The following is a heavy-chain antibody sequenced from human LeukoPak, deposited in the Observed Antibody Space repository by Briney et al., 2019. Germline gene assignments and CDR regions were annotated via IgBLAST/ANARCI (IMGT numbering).Heavy chain of an antibody. V-gene: IGHV1-18*01. CDR1: GYTFTSYG. J-gene: IGHJ4*02. D-gene: IGHD5-18*01. CDR3: ARDLGTGYSYGYFDY. CDR2: ISAYNGNT. Sequence: ASVKVSCKASGYTFTSYGISWVRQAPGQGLEWMGWISAYNGNTNYAQKLQGRVTMTTDKSTSTAYMELRSLRSDDTAVYYCARDLGTGYSYGYFDYWGQGTLVTVS.